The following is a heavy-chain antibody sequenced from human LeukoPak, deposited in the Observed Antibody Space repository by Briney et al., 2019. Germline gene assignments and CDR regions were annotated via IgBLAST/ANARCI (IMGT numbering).Heavy chain of an antibody. V-gene: IGHV1-46*01. CDR1: GYTFTNYA. Sequence: ASVKVSCKASGYTFTNYAIHWVRQAPGQRLEWMGIINPSGGSTSYAQKFQGRVTMTRDTSTSTVYMELSSLRSEDTAVYYCARADCSSTSCFLFDYWGQGTLVTVSS. D-gene: IGHD2-2*01. J-gene: IGHJ4*02. CDR2: INPSGGST. CDR3: ARADCSSTSCFLFDY.